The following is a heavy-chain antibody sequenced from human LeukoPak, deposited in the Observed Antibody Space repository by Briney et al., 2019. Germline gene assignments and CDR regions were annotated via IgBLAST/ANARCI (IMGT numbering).Heavy chain of an antibody. D-gene: IGHD3-10*01. CDR3: AKIAAKFGSGSYYQPFGGYYFDY. J-gene: IGHJ4*02. CDR1: GFTFSSYS. Sequence: GGSLRLSCAASGFTFSSYSMNWVRQAPGKGLEWVAFIRYDGSNKYYADSVKGRFTISRDNSKNTLYLQMNSLRAEDTAVYYCAKIAAKFGSGSYYQPFGGYYFDYWGQGTLVTVSS. CDR2: IRYDGSNK. V-gene: IGHV3-30*02.